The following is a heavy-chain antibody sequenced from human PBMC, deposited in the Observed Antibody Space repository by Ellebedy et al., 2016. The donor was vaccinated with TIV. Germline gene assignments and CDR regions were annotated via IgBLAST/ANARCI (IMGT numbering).Heavy chain of an antibody. V-gene: IGHV3-23*01. CDR1: GFTFTSYG. CDR3: AKYLGTCGGDWGCLHSFDH. J-gene: IGHJ4*02. CDR2: ISGRGGNT. D-gene: IGHD2-21*02. Sequence: GESLKISXAASGFTFTSYGMHWVRQAPDKGLEWVSGISGRGGNTYYADSVKGRFTISRDNFKNSLSLQMNSLRAEDTAIYYCAKYLGTCGGDWGCLHSFDHWGQGTLATVSS.